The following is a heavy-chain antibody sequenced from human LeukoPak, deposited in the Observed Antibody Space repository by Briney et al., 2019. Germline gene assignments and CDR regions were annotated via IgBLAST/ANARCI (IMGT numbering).Heavy chain of an antibody. CDR3: AKQTPPVPTGPFDY. Sequence: GGSLRLSCAASGFTFSSYGMHWVRQAPGKGLEWVAVISYDGSNKYYADSVKGRFTISRDNSKNTLYLQMNSLRAEDTAIYYCAKQTPPVPTGPFDYWGQGTLVTVSS. CDR1: GFTFSSYG. CDR2: ISYDGSNK. V-gene: IGHV3-30*18. J-gene: IGHJ4*02.